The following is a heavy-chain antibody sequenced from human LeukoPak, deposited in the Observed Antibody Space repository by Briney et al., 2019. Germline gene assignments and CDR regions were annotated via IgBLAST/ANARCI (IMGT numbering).Heavy chain of an antibody. CDR2: IIPIFGTA. CDR1: GGTFSSYA. Sequence: SVKVSCKASGGTFSSYAISWVRQAPGQGLEWMGGIIPIFGTANYAQKFQGRVTITADESTSTAYMELSSLRSEDTAVYYCARVMHWDTVMARGRGMDVWGQGTTVTVSS. CDR3: ARVMHWDTVMARGRGMDV. J-gene: IGHJ6*02. D-gene: IGHD5-18*01. V-gene: IGHV1-69*13.